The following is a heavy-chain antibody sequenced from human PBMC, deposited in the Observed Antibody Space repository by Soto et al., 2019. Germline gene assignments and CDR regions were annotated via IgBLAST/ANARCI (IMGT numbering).Heavy chain of an antibody. CDR1: GLTFRDPW. Sequence: EVQLVESGGGLVKPGGSLRLSCVVSGLTFRDPWVNWVRQAPGEGLEWVGRIRGTTNGGTTDYAAPVKGRFTISRDDSKNTVYLQSNSLKVEDTAIYHCTTDLKWSGGDYWGQGTLVSVSS. V-gene: IGHV3-15*07. CDR2: IRGTTNGGTT. D-gene: IGHD3-10*01. J-gene: IGHJ4*02. CDR3: TTDLKWSGGDY.